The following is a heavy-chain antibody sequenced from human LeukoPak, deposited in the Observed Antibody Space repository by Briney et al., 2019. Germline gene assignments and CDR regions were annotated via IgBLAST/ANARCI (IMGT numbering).Heavy chain of an antibody. CDR1: EFTFSRHW. V-gene: IGHV3-74*01. Sequence: GGSLRLSCAASEFTFSRHWMHWVRQAPGKGLVWVSRISSDESVTRYADFVKGRFTISRDNAENTLYLQMNSLRAEDTALYYCARSRSWFGEFDAFDNWGQGTMVTVSS. CDR3: ARSRSWFGEFDAFDN. J-gene: IGHJ3*02. CDR2: ISSDESVT. D-gene: IGHD3-10*01.